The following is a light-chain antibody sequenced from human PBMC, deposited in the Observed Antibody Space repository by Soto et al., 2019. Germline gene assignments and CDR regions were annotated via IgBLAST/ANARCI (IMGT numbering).Light chain of an antibody. CDR1: SSDVGGYNY. V-gene: IGLV2-14*01. Sequence: QSALTQPASVSGSPGQSITISCTGTSSDVGGYNYVSWYQQQSGKAPKLMIHEVSNRPSGVSNRFSGSKSGNTASLTISGLQAEDVADYYCISYTSSRAYVFGIGTKLTVL. CDR3: ISYTSSRAYV. CDR2: EVS. J-gene: IGLJ1*01.